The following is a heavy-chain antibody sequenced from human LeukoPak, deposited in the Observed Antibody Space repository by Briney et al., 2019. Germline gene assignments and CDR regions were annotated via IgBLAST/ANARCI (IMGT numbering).Heavy chain of an antibody. CDR3: VRDQFFSFDY. CDR1: GFTFSTYS. D-gene: IGHD3-3*01. V-gene: IGHV3-48*02. Sequence: GGSLRLSCAASGFTFSTYSMNLVRQAPGKGLEWVSYISGTSSLIYYADSVKGRFTISRDNAKNSLYLQMNSLRDEDTAVYYCVRDQFFSFDYWGQGALVTVSS. CDR2: ISGTSSLI. J-gene: IGHJ4*02.